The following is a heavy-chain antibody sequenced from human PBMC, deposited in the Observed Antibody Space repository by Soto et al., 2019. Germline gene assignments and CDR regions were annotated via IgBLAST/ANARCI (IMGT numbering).Heavy chain of an antibody. V-gene: IGHV5-51*01. D-gene: IGHD2-21*02. CDR2: IYPGDSDT. J-gene: IGHJ4*02. CDR1: GYSFTSYW. Sequence: PGESLKISCEGCGYSFTSYWIGWVRQMPGKGLEWMGIIYPGDSDTRYSPSFQGQVTISADKSISTAYLQWSSLKASDTAMYYWATLRPYCGGDCRLDYWGQGTLGTVAS. CDR3: ATLRPYCGGDCRLDY.